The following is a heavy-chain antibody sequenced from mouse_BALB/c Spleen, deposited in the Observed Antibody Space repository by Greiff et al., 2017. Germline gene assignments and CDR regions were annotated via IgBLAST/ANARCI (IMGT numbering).Heavy chain of an antibody. CDR2: ISDGGSYT. Sequence: EVKVEESGGGLVKPGGSLKLSCAASGFTFSDYYMYWVRQTPEKRLEWVATISDGGSYTYYPDSVKGRFTISRDNAKNNLYLQMSSLKSEDTAMYYCARDRDGYDGGFAYWGQGTLVTVSA. CDR1: GFTFSDYY. CDR3: ARDRDGYDGGFAY. V-gene: IGHV5-4*02. D-gene: IGHD2-2*01. J-gene: IGHJ3*01.